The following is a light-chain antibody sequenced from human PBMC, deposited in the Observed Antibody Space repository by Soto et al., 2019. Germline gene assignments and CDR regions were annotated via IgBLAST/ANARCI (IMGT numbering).Light chain of an antibody. CDR2: DVT. V-gene: IGLV2-14*01. J-gene: IGLJ2*01. CDR1: SSDVGAYDF. CDR3: ASKTTSSTVL. Sequence: QSALTQPASVSGSPGQSITISCTGTSSDVGAYDFVSWYQHYPGKAPKLVTFDVTHRPPGISDRFSGSKSGDTASLTISGLQAEDEAIYYCASKTTSSTVLFGGGTKLTVL.